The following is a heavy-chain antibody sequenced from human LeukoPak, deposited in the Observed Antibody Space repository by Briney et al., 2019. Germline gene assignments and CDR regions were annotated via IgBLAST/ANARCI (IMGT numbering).Heavy chain of an antibody. CDR1: GGSISSYY. D-gene: IGHD4-17*01. Sequence: SXXLSLTXTVSGGSISSYYWSWIRQPPGKGLEWIGYIYYSGSTNYNPSLKSRVTISVDTSKNQFSLKLSSVTAADTAVYYCARDNGLSFDYWGQGTLVTVSS. CDR3: ARDNGLSFDY. J-gene: IGHJ4*02. V-gene: IGHV4-59*01. CDR2: IYYSGST.